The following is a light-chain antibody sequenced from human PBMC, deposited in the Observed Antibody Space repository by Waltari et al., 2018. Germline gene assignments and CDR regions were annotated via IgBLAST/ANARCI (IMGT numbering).Light chain of an antibody. V-gene: IGKV3-20*01. CDR2: SAS. Sequence: EIVLTHSPGTLSLSPGERATLSCRASQSVSRTLAWYQQKPGQAPRLLIYSASTRATGIPERFSGGGSGTDFSLTISRLEPEDFAVYYCQHYVRLPATFGQGTKVEIK. CDR1: QSVSRT. J-gene: IGKJ1*01. CDR3: QHYVRLPAT.